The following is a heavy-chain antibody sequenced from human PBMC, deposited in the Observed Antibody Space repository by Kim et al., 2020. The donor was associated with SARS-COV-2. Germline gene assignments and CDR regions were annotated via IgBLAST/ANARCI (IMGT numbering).Heavy chain of an antibody. V-gene: IGHV4-59*01. CDR2: IYYSGST. CDR3: ARGEYSSGWYPYDY. CDR1: GGSISSYY. J-gene: IGHJ4*02. D-gene: IGHD6-19*01. Sequence: SETLSLTCTVSGGSISSYYWSWIRQPPGKGLEWIGYIYYSGSTNYNPSLKSRVTISVDTSKNQFSLKLSSVTAADTAVYYCARGEYSSGWYPYDYWGQGTLVTVSS.